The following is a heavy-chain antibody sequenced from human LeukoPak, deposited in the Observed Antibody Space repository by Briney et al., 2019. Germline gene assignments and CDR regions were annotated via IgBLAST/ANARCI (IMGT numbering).Heavy chain of an antibody. Sequence: ASVKVSCKASGYTFTSYGISWVRQAPGQGLERMGWISAYNGNTNYAQKLQGRVTMTTDTSTSTAYMDLRSLRSDATAVYYCARSLTECGEPILRFDYWGQGTLVTVSS. J-gene: IGHJ4*02. D-gene: IGHD3-10*01. CDR2: ISAYNGNT. CDR3: ARSLTECGEPILRFDY. CDR1: GYTFTSYG. V-gene: IGHV1-18*01.